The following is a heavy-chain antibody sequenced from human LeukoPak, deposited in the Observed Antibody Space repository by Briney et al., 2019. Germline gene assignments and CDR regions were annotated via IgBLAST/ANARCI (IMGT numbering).Heavy chain of an antibody. CDR2: ISYDGSNK. CDR3: ARPLSAYSGSWYPSDWFDP. CDR1: GFTFSSYA. J-gene: IGHJ5*02. V-gene: IGHV3-30-3*01. D-gene: IGHD6-13*01. Sequence: PGGSLGLSCAASGFTFSSYAMHWVRQAPGKGLEWVAVISYDGSNKYYADSVKGRFTISRDNSKNTLYLQMNSLRAEDTAVYYCARPLSAYSGSWYPSDWFDPWGQGTLVTVSS.